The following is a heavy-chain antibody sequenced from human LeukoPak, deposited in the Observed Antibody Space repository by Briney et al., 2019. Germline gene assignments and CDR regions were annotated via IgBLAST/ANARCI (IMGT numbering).Heavy chain of an antibody. Sequence: PGGSLRLSCAASGFTFSNDWMTSVRQAPGKGLEWVGRIKSKTGGGTTDYAAQVKGRFTISRDDSKTTLYLQMNSMKTEDTAVYYCTTAMGFGIVGATGFDYWGEGTLVTVSS. D-gene: IGHD1-26*01. V-gene: IGHV3-15*01. CDR3: TTAMGFGIVGATGFDY. CDR2: IKSKTGGGTT. J-gene: IGHJ4*02. CDR1: GFTFSNDW.